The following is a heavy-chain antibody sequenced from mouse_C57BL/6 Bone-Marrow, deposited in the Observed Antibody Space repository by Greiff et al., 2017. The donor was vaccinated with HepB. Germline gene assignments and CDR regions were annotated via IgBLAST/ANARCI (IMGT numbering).Heavy chain of an antibody. J-gene: IGHJ3*01. Sequence: EVQLQQSGAELVRPGASVKLSCTASGFNIKDDYMHWVNQRPEQGLEWIGWLDPENGDTEYASKFQGKATIPAATSSNTAYLQLSSLTSEDTAVYYCTLDGVWGQGTLVTVSA. CDR1: GFNIKDDY. CDR2: LDPENGDT. V-gene: IGHV14-4*01. CDR3: TLDGV. D-gene: IGHD2-3*01.